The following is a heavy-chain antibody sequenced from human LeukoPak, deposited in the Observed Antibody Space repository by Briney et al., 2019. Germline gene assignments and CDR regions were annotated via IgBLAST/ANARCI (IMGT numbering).Heavy chain of an antibody. CDR2: INSDGSST. CDR1: GFTFSSYW. CDR3: ATDGGGSPWDY. V-gene: IGHV3-74*01. D-gene: IGHD6-6*01. Sequence: HPGGSLRLSCAASGFTFSSYWMHWVRQAPGKGLVWVSRINSDGSSTSYADSVKGRFTISRDNAKNTLYLQMNSLRAEDTAVYYCATDGGGSPWDYWGQGTLVTVSS. J-gene: IGHJ4*02.